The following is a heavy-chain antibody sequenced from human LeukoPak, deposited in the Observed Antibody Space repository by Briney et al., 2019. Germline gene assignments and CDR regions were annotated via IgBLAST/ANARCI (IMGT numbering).Heavy chain of an antibody. CDR2: ISSTSSAM. CDR1: GITFSSYS. V-gene: IGHV3-48*01. CDR3: AGGYVGARIDY. Sequence: GGSLRLSCAASGITFSSYSMSWVRQAPGKGLEWVSYISSTSSAMYYADSVKGRFTTSRDNAKNSLYLQMNSLRAEDTAVYYCAGGYVGARIDYWGQGTLVTVSS. J-gene: IGHJ4*02. D-gene: IGHD5-12*01.